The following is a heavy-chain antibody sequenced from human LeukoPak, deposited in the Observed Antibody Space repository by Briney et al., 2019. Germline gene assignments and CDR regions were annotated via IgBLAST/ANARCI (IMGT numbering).Heavy chain of an antibody. CDR2: ISSSGSTI. Sequence: GGSLRLSCAASGFTFSSYSMNWVRQAPGKGLEWVSYISSSGSTIYYADSVKGRFTISRDNSKNTLYLQMNSLRAEDTAVYYCARAHYDSSGYYYGYYYYYMDVWGKGTTVTVSS. J-gene: IGHJ6*03. CDR3: ARAHYDSSGYYYGYYYYYMDV. V-gene: IGHV3-48*01. D-gene: IGHD3-22*01. CDR1: GFTFSSYS.